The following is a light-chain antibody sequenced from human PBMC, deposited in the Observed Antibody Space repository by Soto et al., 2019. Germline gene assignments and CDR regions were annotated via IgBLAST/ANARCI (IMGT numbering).Light chain of an antibody. Sequence: EIVLTHSPGTLALAPGERATLSCRASQSVSSSYLAWYQQRLGQDPRLLIYGATSRATGVPDRFSGSGSGTDFPLTISRLEPEDFAVYYCQDDGSSRTFGQGTNVGLK. J-gene: IGKJ1*01. CDR2: GAT. V-gene: IGKV3-20*01. CDR1: QSVSSSY. CDR3: QDDGSSRT.